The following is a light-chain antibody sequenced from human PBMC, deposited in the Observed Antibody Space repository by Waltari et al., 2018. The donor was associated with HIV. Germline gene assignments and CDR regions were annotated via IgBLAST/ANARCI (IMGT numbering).Light chain of an antibody. Sequence: QSVLTQPPSVSAAPGQRVTISCSGSSSNIGSNDVSWYQQLPGTAPKTLIFATYKRPSGLPDRFSGSKSGTSATLGITGLQTGDEADYYCGTWDSGLSAVVFGGGTKLTVL. V-gene: IGLV1-51*01. CDR2: ATY. J-gene: IGLJ3*02. CDR3: GTWDSGLSAVV. CDR1: SSNIGSND.